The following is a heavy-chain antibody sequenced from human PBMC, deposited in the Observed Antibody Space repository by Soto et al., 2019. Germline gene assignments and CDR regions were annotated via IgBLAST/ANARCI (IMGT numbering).Heavy chain of an antibody. CDR2: IIPIFGTA. Sequence: SVKVSCKASGGTFSSYAISWVRQAPGQGLEWMGGIIPIFGTANYAQKFQGRVTITADESTSTAYMELSSLRSEDTAVYYCARVTMVRGVGLSYYYYGMDVWGQGATVTVSS. J-gene: IGHJ6*02. D-gene: IGHD3-10*01. V-gene: IGHV1-69*13. CDR1: GGTFSSYA. CDR3: ARVTMVRGVGLSYYYYGMDV.